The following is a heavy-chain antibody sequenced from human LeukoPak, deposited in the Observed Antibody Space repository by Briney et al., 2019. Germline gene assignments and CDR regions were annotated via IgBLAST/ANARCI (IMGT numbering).Heavy chain of an antibody. CDR2: ISTTGSSI. CDR3: ARVQRGIAVALDY. J-gene: IGHJ4*02. CDR1: GFSFSTYS. Sequence: GGSLRLSCAASGFSFSTYSMNWVRQAPGKGLEWVSYISTTGSSIYYADSVKGRFTISRDNVENLLYLQMNSLRAEDTAVYYCARVQRGIAVALDYWGQGTLATVSS. D-gene: IGHD6-19*01. V-gene: IGHV3-48*04.